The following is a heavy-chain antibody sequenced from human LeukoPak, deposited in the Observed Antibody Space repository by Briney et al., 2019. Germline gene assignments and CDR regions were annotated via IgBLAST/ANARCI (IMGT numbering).Heavy chain of an antibody. J-gene: IGHJ5*02. D-gene: IGHD5/OR15-5a*01. CDR2: INPNIGGT. CDR3: AREGPLRLPYFDP. CDR1: GYTFTGYY. Sequence: ASVKASCKASGYTFTGYYIHWVRQAPGQGLEWMGWINPNIGGTNYAQKFQGRVTMTRDTSISTAYMELSSLRSDDTAVYYCAREGPLRLPYFDPWGQGTLVTVSS. V-gene: IGHV1-2*02.